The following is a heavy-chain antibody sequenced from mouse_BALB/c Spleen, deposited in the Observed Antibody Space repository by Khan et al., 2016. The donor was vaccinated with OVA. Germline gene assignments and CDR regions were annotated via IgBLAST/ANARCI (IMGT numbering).Heavy chain of an antibody. J-gene: IGHJ3*01. V-gene: IGHV1-80*01. Sequence: QVQLQQPGAELVRPGSSVKISCKASGHAFSNYWMNWVKQRPGQGLEWIGQIYPGEANTNYNGKFKGKVTLTVDKSSSTAYMQLSSLTSEDSAVYFCAREGYDGYYRAWFAYWGQGTLVTVSA. D-gene: IGHD2-3*01. CDR1: GHAFSNYW. CDR3: AREGYDGYYRAWFAY. CDR2: IYPGEANT.